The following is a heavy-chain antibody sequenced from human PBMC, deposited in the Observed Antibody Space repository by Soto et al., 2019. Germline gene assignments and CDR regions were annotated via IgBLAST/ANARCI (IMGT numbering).Heavy chain of an antibody. Sequence: EVQVSESGGGLVRPGGSLRLSCAASGFIFTNYAMIWVRQAPGKGLEWVSVIGGRGNSAYYADSVQGRFTISRDNSKNTLSLQMSSLTADDTAIYYCVREGRGSFDFWGRGTMVTVSS. J-gene: IGHJ3*01. CDR1: GFIFTNYA. V-gene: IGHV3-23*01. D-gene: IGHD5-12*01. CDR3: VREGRGSFDF. CDR2: IGGRGNSA.